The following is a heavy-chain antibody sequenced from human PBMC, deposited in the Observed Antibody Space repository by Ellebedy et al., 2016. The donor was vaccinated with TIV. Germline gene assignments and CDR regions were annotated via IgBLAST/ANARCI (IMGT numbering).Heavy chain of an antibody. J-gene: IGHJ4*02. CDR3: ARSTMIEVVPRDH. Sequence: MPSETLSLTCAVSGGXXRSSVXXSSXXPPPGSXLAWIGEIYHSGSTNYNPSLKSRVTISVEKSKKQFSLRLSSVTAADTAVYYCARSTMIEVVPRDHWGKGTLVTVSS. CDR2: IYHSGST. V-gene: IGHV4-4*02. CDR1: GGXXRSSVX. D-gene: IGHD3-22*01.